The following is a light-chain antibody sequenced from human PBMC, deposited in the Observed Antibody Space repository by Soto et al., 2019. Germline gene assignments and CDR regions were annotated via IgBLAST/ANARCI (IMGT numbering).Light chain of an antibody. J-gene: IGLJ1*01. Sequence: QSALTQPASVSGSPGQSITISCTGTSSDVGDCNYVSWYQQHPGKAPKVMIYEVSHRPSGVSNRFSGSKSGNTASLTISGLQSEDEADYYCAAWDDSLNGYVFGTGTKVTVL. CDR3: AAWDDSLNGYV. V-gene: IGLV2-14*01. CDR1: SSDVGDCNY. CDR2: EVS.